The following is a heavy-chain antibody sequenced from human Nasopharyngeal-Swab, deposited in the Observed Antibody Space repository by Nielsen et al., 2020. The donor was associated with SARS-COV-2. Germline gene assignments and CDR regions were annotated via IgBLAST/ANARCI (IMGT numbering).Heavy chain of an antibody. V-gene: IGHV3-9*01. Sequence: GGALRLSCAASGFTFDDYAMHWVRQAPGKGLEWVSGISWNSGSIGYADSVKGRFTISRDNAKNSLYLQMNSLRAEDTALYYCAKDYYYDSSGHNKGGPGDYYYGMDVWGQGTTVTVSS. CDR2: ISWNSGSI. D-gene: IGHD3-22*01. J-gene: IGHJ6*02. CDR3: AKDYYYDSSGHNKGGPGDYYYGMDV. CDR1: GFTFDDYA.